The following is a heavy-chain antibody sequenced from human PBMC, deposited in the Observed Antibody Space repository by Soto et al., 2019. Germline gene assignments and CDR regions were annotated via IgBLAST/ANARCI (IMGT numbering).Heavy chain of an antibody. D-gene: IGHD2-15*01. CDR3: ARAVPCSGGSCYDWFDP. CDR1: GYTFTGYY. J-gene: IGHJ5*02. CDR2: INPNSGGT. V-gene: IGHV1-2*04. Sequence: ASVKVSCKASGYTFTGYYMHWVRQAPGQGLEWMGWINPNSGGTNYAQKFQGWVTMTRDTSISTAYMELSRLRSDDTAVYYCARAVPCSGGSCYDWFDPWGQGTLVNVSS.